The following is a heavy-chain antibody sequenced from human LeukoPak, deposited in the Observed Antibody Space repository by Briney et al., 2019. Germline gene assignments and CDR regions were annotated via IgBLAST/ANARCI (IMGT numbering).Heavy chain of an antibody. CDR2: ISGTDSGT. D-gene: IGHD2-21*02. J-gene: IGHJ4*02. CDR3: AKCMSGSGVCLNFAS. V-gene: IGHV3-23*01. Sequence: GGSLRLSCAASGFTFITYAMSWVRQAPGKGLQWVSGISGTDSGTYYTDSLKGRFPIYKDNPKNTVYLQIDSLRAEDTAVYYCAKCMSGSGVCLNFASWGQGILVTVSS. CDR1: GFTFITYA.